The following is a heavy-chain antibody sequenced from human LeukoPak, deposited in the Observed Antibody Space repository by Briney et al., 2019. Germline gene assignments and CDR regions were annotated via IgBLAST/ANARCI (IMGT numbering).Heavy chain of an antibody. D-gene: IGHD3-3*01. CDR2: IYSGGST. Sequence: GGSLRLSCAASGFTVSSNYMSWVRQAPGKGLEWVSVIYSGGSTYYADSVKGRFTISRDNSKNTLCLQMNSLRAEDTAVYYCARAGDFWSGYYLDWFDPWGQGTLVTVSS. J-gene: IGHJ5*02. CDR3: ARAGDFWSGYYLDWFDP. CDR1: GFTVSSNY. V-gene: IGHV3-53*01.